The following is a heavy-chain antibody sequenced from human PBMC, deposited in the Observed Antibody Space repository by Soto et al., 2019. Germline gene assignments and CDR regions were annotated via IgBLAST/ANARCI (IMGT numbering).Heavy chain of an antibody. J-gene: IGHJ5*02. CDR1: GGSISSYY. CDR2: IYYRGST. V-gene: IGHV4-59*01. D-gene: IGHD1-1*01. CDR3: ARDQSWHDLVWWFDP. Sequence: SETLSLTCTVSGGSISSYYWTWIRQPPGKGLEWIGYIYYRGSTNYNPSLKSRVTMTKDTSTSTVYMELNSLTSEDTAVYYCARDQSWHDLVWWFDPWGQGTLVTVSS.